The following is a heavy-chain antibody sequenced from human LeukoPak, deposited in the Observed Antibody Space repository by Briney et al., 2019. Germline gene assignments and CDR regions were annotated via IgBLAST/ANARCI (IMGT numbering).Heavy chain of an antibody. V-gene: IGHV3-30-3*01. CDR1: GGSISSSS. D-gene: IGHD1-26*01. Sequence: LSLTCTVSGGSISSSSFYWGWIRQPPGKGLEWVAVISYDGSNKYYADSVKGRFTISRDNSKNTLYLQMNSLRAEDTAVYYCARRSLRYYYGMDVWGQGTTVTVSS. CDR2: ISYDGSNK. J-gene: IGHJ6*02. CDR3: ARRSLRYYYGMDV.